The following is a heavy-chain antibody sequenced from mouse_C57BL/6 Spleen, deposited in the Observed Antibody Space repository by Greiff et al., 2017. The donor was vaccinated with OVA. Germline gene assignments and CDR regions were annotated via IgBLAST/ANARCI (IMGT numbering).Heavy chain of an antibody. CDR1: GFTFSSYA. D-gene: IGHD2-5*01. CDR3: ARDRYYSNY. V-gene: IGHV5-4*01. Sequence: EVKLVESGGGLVKPGGSLKLSCAASGFTFSSYAMSWVRQTPEKRLEWVATISDGGSYTYYPDNVKGRFTISRDNAKNNLYLQMSHLKSEDTAMYYCARDRYYSNYWGQGTLVTVSA. J-gene: IGHJ3*01. CDR2: ISDGGSYT.